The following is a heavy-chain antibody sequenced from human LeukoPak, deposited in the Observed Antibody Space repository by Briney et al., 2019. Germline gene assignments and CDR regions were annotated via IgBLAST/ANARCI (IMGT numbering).Heavy chain of an antibody. CDR1: GGSISSSSYY. CDR3: ASGDYDGGDY. CDR2: IYYSGST. J-gene: IGHJ4*02. Sequence: SETLSLTCTVSGGSISSSSYYWGWIRQPPGKGLEWIGSIYYSGSTYYNPSLKSRVTISVDTSKNQFSLKLSSVTAADTAVYYCASGDYDGGDYWGQGTLVTVSS. D-gene: IGHD4-17*01. V-gene: IGHV4-39*01.